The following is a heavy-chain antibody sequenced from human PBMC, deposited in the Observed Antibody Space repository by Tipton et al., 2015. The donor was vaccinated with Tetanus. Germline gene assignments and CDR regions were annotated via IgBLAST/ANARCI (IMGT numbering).Heavy chain of an antibody. CDR3: ARAGDYGDFGLDV. CDR1: GYSLTRYY. J-gene: IGHJ6*02. CDR2: INPSGST. D-gene: IGHD4-17*01. V-gene: IGHV1-46*01. Sequence: QLVQSGAKVKKPGTSVKVSCTASGYSLTRYYMHWVRQAPGQGLEWMGKINPSGSTYYAQKFQGRLAMTRDTSTSTVYMELRSLKSDDTAVYFCARAGDYGDFGLDVWGQGTTVTVS.